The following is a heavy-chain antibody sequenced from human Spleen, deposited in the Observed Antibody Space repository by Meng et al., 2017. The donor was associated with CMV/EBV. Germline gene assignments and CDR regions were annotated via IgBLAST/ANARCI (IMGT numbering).Heavy chain of an antibody. D-gene: IGHD3-3*01. Sequence: SETLSLTCTVSGGSISSYYWSWIRQPPGKGLEWIGYIYYSGSTNYNPSLKSRVTISVDTSKNQFSLRLSSVTAADTAVYYCVRQRFLEWLPGYYFDFWGQGTLVTVSS. CDR1: GGSISSYY. CDR3: VRQRFLEWLPGYYFDF. V-gene: IGHV4-59*12. CDR2: IYYSGST. J-gene: IGHJ4*02.